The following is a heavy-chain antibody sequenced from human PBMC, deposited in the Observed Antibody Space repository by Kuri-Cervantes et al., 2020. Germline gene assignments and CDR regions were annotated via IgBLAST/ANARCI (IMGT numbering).Heavy chain of an antibody. CDR2: ISYDGSNK. CDR1: RFNFSSYA. V-gene: IGHV3-30-3*01. Sequence: GESLKISCAASRFNFSSYAMHWVRQAPGKGLEWVAVISYDGSNKYYADSVKGRFTTSRDNVKNSLNLQMNSLRAEDTAVYYCARGGRKHSSDWFGPWGQGTLVTVSS. D-gene: IGHD6-19*01. CDR3: ARGGRKHSSDWFGP. J-gene: IGHJ5*02.